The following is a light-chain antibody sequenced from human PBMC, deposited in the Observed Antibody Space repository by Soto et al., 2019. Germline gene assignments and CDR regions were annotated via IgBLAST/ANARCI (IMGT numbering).Light chain of an antibody. CDR1: QSVLYSSNNKNY. Sequence: DIVMTQSPDSLAVSLGERATINCKSSQSVLYSSNNKNYLAWYQQNPGQPPKLLIYLASTRESGVPDRFSGSGSGADFTLTISSLQAEDVAVYYCQQYYSTPLYTFGQGTKLEIK. V-gene: IGKV4-1*01. CDR2: LAS. J-gene: IGKJ2*01. CDR3: QQYYSTPLYT.